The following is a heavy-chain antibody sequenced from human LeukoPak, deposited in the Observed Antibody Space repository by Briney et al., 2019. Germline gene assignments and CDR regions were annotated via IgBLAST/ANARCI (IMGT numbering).Heavy chain of an antibody. D-gene: IGHD3-10*01. CDR1: GFTFSSYA. V-gene: IGHV3-23*01. Sequence: GGSLRLSCAASGFTFSSYAMSWVRQAPGKGLEWVSAISGSGGTTYYTDSVKGRFTISRDNSKNTLYLQMNSLRAEDTAVYYCAKVTRGVISPGFDYWGQGTLVTVSS. CDR2: ISGSGGTT. CDR3: AKVTRGVISPGFDY. J-gene: IGHJ4*02.